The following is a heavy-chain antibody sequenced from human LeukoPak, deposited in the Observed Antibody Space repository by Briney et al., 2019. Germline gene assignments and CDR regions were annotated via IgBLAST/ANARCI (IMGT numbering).Heavy chain of an antibody. V-gene: IGHV3-23*01. Sequence: EGSLRLSCAASGFTFSSHAMSWVRQAPGKWLELVSTIRGSDDSTYYADSVKGRFTISRDNSKNTLYLQMNSLRADDTAVYYCTKAPGEQYLVPTDWGQGTLVTVSS. CDR1: GFTFSSHA. CDR3: TKAPGEQYLVPTD. CDR2: IRGSDDST. D-gene: IGHD2-2*01. J-gene: IGHJ4*02.